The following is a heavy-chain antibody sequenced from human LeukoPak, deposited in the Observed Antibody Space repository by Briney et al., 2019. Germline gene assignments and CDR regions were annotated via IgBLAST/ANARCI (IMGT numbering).Heavy chain of an antibody. CDR1: GFTFDDYA. D-gene: IGHD2-21*01. V-gene: IGHV3-9*01. CDR3: AKDTGDEFSVGLDV. CDR2: ISWNSGSI. J-gene: IGHJ6*02. Sequence: GRSLRLSCAASGFTFDDYAMHWVRQAPGKGLEWVSGISWNSGSIGYADSVKGRFTISRDNAKNSLYLQMNSLRAEDTALYYRAKDTGDEFSVGLDVWGQGTTVTVSS.